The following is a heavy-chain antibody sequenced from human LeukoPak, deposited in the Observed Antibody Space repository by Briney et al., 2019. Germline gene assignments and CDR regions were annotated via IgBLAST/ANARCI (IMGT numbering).Heavy chain of an antibody. D-gene: IGHD6-13*01. CDR3: ARGVYIAAAQYGY. Sequence: SETLSLTCTVSGGSISSYYWSWIRQPPGKGLEWIGYIYYSGTTNYNPSLKSRVTISVDTSKNQFSLKLSSVTAADAAVNYCARGVYIAAAQYGYWGQGTLVTVSS. J-gene: IGHJ4*02. CDR1: GGSISSYY. CDR2: IYYSGTT. V-gene: IGHV4-59*01.